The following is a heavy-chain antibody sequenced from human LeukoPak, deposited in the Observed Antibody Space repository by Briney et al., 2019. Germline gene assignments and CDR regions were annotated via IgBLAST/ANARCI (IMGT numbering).Heavy chain of an antibody. V-gene: IGHV3-49*04. CDR3: TRDSARALGYCSGGSCPEGYYFDY. CDR1: GFTFGDYA. CDR2: IRSKAYGGTT. J-gene: IGHJ4*02. Sequence: GGSLRLSCTASGFTFGDYAMSWVRQAPGKGLEWVGFIRSKAYGGTTEYAASVKGRLTISRDDSKSIAYLQMNSLKTEDTAVYYCTRDSARALGYCSGGSCPEGYYFDYWGQGTLVTVSS. D-gene: IGHD2-15*01.